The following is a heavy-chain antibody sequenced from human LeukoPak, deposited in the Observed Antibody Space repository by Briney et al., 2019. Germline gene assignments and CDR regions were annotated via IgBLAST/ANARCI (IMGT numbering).Heavy chain of an antibody. V-gene: IGHV3-53*01. CDR1: GFTVSSNY. Sequence: PGGFLRLSCAVSGFTVSSNYMSWVRQAPAKGLEWVSVIYSGGSTYYADSVKGRFTISRDNSKNTLYLQMNSLRAEDTAVYFCARDLRGNRDYWGQGTLVTVSS. CDR3: ARDLRGNRDY. D-gene: IGHD4-23*01. J-gene: IGHJ4*02. CDR2: IYSGGST.